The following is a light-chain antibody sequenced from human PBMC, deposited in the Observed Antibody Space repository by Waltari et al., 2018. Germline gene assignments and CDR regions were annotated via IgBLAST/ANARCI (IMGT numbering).Light chain of an antibody. CDR3: QAWDSSTGI. V-gene: IGLV3-1*01. CDR2: QDT. CDR1: KLGDKY. Sequence: SYELIQSPSVSVSPGQTASITCSGDKLGDKYACWYQQKPGQSPVLVIYQDTERPSGIPERFSGSNSGNTATLTISGTQAMDEADYYCQAWDSSTGIFGGGTKLTVL. J-gene: IGLJ2*01.